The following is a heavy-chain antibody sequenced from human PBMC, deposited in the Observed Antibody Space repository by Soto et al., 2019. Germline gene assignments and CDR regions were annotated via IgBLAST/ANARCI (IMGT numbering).Heavy chain of an antibody. J-gene: IGHJ6*03. CDR3: ARAVCHPRYYMDV. Sequence: TSETLSLTCTVSGGSISSGGYYWSWIRQHPGKGLEWIGYIYYSGSTYYNPSLKSRVTISVDTSKNQFSLKLSSVTAADTAVYYCARAVCHPRYYMDVWGKGTTVTVSS. CDR2: IYYSGST. CDR1: GGSISSGGYY. D-gene: IGHD3-16*01. V-gene: IGHV4-31*03.